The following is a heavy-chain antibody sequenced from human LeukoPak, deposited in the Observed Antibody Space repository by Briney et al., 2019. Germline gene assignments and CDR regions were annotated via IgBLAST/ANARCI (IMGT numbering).Heavy chain of an antibody. CDR3: ARYCSGGDCYPKALDY. CDR1: GGSINIYW. V-gene: IGHV4-59*01. J-gene: IGHJ4*02. CDR2: IYYSGST. D-gene: IGHD2-15*01. Sequence: SETLSLTCSVSGGSINIYWWNWIRQPPGKGLEWIGYIYYSGSTSYNPSLKSRLTISVDTSLNQFSLKLNSVTAADTAVYYCARYCSGGDCYPKALDYWGQGILVTVSS.